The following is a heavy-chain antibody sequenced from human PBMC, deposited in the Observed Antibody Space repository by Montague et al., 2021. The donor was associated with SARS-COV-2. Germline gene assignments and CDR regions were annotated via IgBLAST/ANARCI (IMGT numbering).Heavy chain of an antibody. D-gene: IGHD4-17*01. V-gene: IGHV3-21*01. CDR3: AREDDYEGGGIFDY. J-gene: IGHJ4*02. CDR2: ITASISYI. CDR1: GFIFRDYT. Sequence: SLRLSCAASGFIFRDYTMNWVRQAPGKGLEWVSSITASISYIYHADSLKGRFTISRDNAKNSLFLQMNSLRAEDTAVYYCAREDDYEGGGIFDYWGQGTLVAVSS.